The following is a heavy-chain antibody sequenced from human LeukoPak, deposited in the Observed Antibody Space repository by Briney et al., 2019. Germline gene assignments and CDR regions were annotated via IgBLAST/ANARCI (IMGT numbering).Heavy chain of an antibody. Sequence: GGSLRLSCAASGFAFSSYAMSWVRQAPGKGLEWISYISYNSGYTDYADSVRGRFTISRDNAKNSVYLQMNSLRAEDTAVYYCASPTPGTNSDFWGQGTLVTVSS. J-gene: IGHJ4*02. V-gene: IGHV3-21*05. CDR2: ISYNSGYT. CDR1: GFAFSSYA. D-gene: IGHD6-13*01. CDR3: ASPTPGTNSDF.